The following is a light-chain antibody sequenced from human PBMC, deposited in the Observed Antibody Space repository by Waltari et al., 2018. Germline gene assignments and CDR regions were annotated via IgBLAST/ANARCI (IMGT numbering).Light chain of an antibody. Sequence: QPVLTQPSSASGTPGQRVSISCSGGRSNIGLYTVNWYQQVPGTAPKLLIYSNNQRPSGVPDRCSVSKSGTSASLAISGLQSVDEADYYCATWDESLKGWVFGGGTQLTVL. CDR2: SNN. V-gene: IGLV1-44*01. CDR1: RSNIGLYT. J-gene: IGLJ3*02. CDR3: ATWDESLKGWV.